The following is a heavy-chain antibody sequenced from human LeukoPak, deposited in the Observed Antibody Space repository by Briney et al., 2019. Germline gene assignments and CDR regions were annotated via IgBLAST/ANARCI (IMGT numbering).Heavy chain of an antibody. CDR2: INSDGSTT. CDR3: ARDFGPYGMDL. CDR1: GFSFSSSW. D-gene: IGHD3-16*01. V-gene: IGHV3-74*01. J-gene: IGHJ6*02. Sequence: GGSLRLSCAASGFSFSSSWMHWVRQAPGTGLVWVSRINSDGSTTNYADSVKGRFTISRDNAMSTLYLQMNSLRAEDTAVYYCARDFGPYGMDLWGQGTTVTVSS.